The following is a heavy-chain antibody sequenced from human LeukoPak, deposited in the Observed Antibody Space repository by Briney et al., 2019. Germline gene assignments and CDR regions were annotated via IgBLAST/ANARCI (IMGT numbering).Heavy chain of an antibody. D-gene: IGHD6-13*01. CDR3: ASDSYGSSCFDP. V-gene: IGHV4-34*01. Sequence: GSLRLSCAASGFTFSAYSLTWIRQPPGKGLEWIGEINHSGSTNYNPSLKSRVTISVGTSKNQFSLKLSSVTAADTAVYYCASDSYGSSCFDPWGQGTLVTVSS. CDR1: GFTFSAYS. CDR2: INHSGST. J-gene: IGHJ5*02.